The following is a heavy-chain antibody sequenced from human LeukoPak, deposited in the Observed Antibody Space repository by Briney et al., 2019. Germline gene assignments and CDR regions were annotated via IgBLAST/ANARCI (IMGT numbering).Heavy chain of an antibody. Sequence: GGSLRLSCAASGFTFGTYEMNWVRQAPGRGLEWVSYISSSGSATYYADSVKGRFTVFRDNTKNSLYLQMNSLTAEDTAVYYCARKISGSYYEHIDYWGQGALVTVSS. CDR1: GFTFGTYE. V-gene: IGHV3-48*03. CDR3: ARKISGSYYEHIDY. D-gene: IGHD1-26*01. CDR2: ISSSGSAT. J-gene: IGHJ4*02.